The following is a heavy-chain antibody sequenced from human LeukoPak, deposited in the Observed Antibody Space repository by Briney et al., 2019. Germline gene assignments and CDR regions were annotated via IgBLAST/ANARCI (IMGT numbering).Heavy chain of an antibody. CDR1: GFTFSSYA. CDR2: ISYDGSNK. D-gene: IGHD2-2*01. J-gene: IGHJ4*02. CDR3: ARDGCSSTSCYVPPPY. V-gene: IGHV3-30*04. Sequence: GGSLRLSCAASGFTFSSYAMHWVRQAPGKGLEWVAVISYDGSNKYYADSVKGRFTISRDNSKSTLYLQMNSLRAEDTAVYYCARDGCSSTSCYVPPPYWGQGTLVTVSS.